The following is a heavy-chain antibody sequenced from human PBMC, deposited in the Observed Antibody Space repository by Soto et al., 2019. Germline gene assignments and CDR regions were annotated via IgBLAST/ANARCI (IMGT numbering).Heavy chain of an antibody. D-gene: IGHD3-9*01. Sequence: SETLSLTCAVYGGSFSGYYWSWIRQPPGKGLEWIGEINHSGSTNYNPSLKSRVTISVDTSKNQFSLKLSSVTAADTAVYYCARGLGLRYFDWLPRHNYFDYWGQGTLVTSPQ. V-gene: IGHV4-34*01. CDR2: INHSGST. CDR1: GGSFSGYY. J-gene: IGHJ4*02. CDR3: ARGLGLRYFDWLPRHNYFDY.